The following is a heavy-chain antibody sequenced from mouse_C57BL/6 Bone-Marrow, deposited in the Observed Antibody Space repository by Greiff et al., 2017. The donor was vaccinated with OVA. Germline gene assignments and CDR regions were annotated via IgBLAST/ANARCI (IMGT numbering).Heavy chain of an antibody. V-gene: IGHV1-55*01. D-gene: IGHD1-1*01. J-gene: IGHJ1*03. CDR1: GYTFTSYW. CDR2: IYPGSGST. CDR3: ARHYYGSSYAYWYFDV. Sequence: QVQLKQPGAELVKPGASVKMSCKASGYTFTSYWITWVKQRPGQGLEWIGDIYPGSGSTNYNEKFKSKATLTVDTSSSTAYMQLSSLTSEDSAVYYCARHYYGSSYAYWYFDVWGTGTTVTVSS.